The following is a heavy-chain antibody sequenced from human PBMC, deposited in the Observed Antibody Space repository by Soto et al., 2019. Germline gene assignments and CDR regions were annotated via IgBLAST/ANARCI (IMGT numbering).Heavy chain of an antibody. D-gene: IGHD5-12*01. CDR3: ARWSVLDISGYDYYYYYGMDV. CDR1: GGTFSSYA. J-gene: IGHJ6*02. V-gene: IGHV1-69*13. CDR2: IIPIFGTA. Sequence: SVKVSCKASGGTFSSYAISWVRQAPGQGLEWMGGIIPIFGTANYAQKFQGRVTITADESTSTAYMELSSLRSEDTAVYYCARWSVLDISGYDYYYYYGMDVWGQGTTVTVSS.